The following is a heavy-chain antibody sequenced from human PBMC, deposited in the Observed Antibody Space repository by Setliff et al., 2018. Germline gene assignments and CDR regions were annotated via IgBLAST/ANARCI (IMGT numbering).Heavy chain of an antibody. CDR3: AKGGSYLILPYFDY. CDR2: IYPGDSDT. V-gene: IGHV5-51*01. Sequence: GESLKISCKGSGYTFTNYWIGWVRQMPGKGLEWMGAIYPGDSDTRHSPSFQGQVTISADKSISTVYLQWSSLKASDTALYYCAKGGSYLILPYFDYWGQGTLVTVSS. J-gene: IGHJ4*02. D-gene: IGHD3-10*01. CDR1: GYTFTNYW.